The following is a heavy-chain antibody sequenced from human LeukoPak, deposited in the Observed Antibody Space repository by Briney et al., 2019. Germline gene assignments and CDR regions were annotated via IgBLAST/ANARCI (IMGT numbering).Heavy chain of an antibody. D-gene: IGHD1-26*01. CDR2: ISYDGSNK. Sequence: GRSLRLSCAASGFTFSSYGMHWVRQAPGKGLEWVAVISYDGSNKYYADSVKGRFTISRDNSKNTLYLQMNGLRAEDTAVYYCAKAVGGSSSLWGQGTLVTVFS. V-gene: IGHV3-30*18. CDR1: GFTFSSYG. CDR3: AKAVGGSSSL. J-gene: IGHJ4*02.